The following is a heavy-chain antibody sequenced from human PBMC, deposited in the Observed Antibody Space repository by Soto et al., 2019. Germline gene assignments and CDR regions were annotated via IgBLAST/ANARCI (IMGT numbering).Heavy chain of an antibody. CDR1: GGSISSSNW. D-gene: IGHD2-15*01. V-gene: IGHV4-4*02. CDR2: IYHSGST. CDR3: ARGALCSGGSCYGD. J-gene: IGHJ4*02. Sequence: SETLSLTCAVSGGSISSSNWWSCVRQPPGKGLEWIGEIYHSGSTNYNPSLKSRVTISVDKSKNQFSLKLSSVTAADTAVYYCARGALCSGGSCYGDWGQGTLVTVSS.